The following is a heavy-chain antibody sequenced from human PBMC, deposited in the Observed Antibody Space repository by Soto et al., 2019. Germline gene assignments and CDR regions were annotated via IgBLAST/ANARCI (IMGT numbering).Heavy chain of an antibody. CDR3: TRHLEAVAGSAADY. CDR1: GFTFSGSA. D-gene: IGHD6-19*01. J-gene: IGHJ4*02. Sequence: EVQLVESGGGLVQPGGSLKLSCAASGFTFSGSAMHWVRQASGKGLEWVGRIRSKANSYATAYAASVKGRFTISRDDSKNTAYLQMNSLKTEDTAVYYCTRHLEAVAGSAADYWGQGTLVTVSS. CDR2: IRSKANSYAT. V-gene: IGHV3-73*02.